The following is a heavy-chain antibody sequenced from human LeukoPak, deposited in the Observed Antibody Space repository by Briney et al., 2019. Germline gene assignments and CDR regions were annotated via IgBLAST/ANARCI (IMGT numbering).Heavy chain of an antibody. CDR1: GFTFSSYA. D-gene: IGHD3-22*01. CDR2: VSGTGGRT. CDR3: AKAREVLAYYYDGSGYYLDY. J-gene: IGHJ4*02. V-gene: IGHV3-23*01. Sequence: GGSLRLSCAASGFTFSSYAMSWVRQAPGKGLEWVSAVSGTGGRTYYADSVKGRFTISRDNSKNTLYLQMNSLRAEDPAIYYCAKAREVLAYYYDGSGYYLDYWGQGTLVAVSS.